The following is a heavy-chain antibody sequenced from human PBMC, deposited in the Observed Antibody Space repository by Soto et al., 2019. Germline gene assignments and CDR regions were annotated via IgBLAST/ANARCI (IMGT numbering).Heavy chain of an antibody. CDR2: IKTDTGGR. CDR1: RYAFSDYY. V-gene: IGHV1-46*01. J-gene: IGHJ4*02. D-gene: IGHD3-10*01. Sequence: GASVKVSCKASRYAFSDYYIHWVRRAPGQGFEWMGVIKTDTGGRNYAQRFQGRVTLTRDTSSSTVYMELTSLTSEDTAVYYCARIDMRTNRGGSWGQGTLVTVSS. CDR3: ARIDMRTNRGGS.